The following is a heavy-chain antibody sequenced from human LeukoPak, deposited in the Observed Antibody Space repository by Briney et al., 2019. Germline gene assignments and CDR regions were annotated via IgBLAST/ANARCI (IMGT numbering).Heavy chain of an antibody. CDR2: ISHSGST. CDR3: ARYYYGSGRTNY. CDR1: GGSFSGYY. V-gene: IGHV4-34*01. D-gene: IGHD3-10*01. Sequence: SETLSLTCAVYGGSFSGYYWSWIRQPPGKGLEWIGEISHSGSTYYNPSLKSRVTISVDTSKNQFSLKLSSVTAADTAMYYCARYYYGSGRTNYWGQGTLVTVSS. J-gene: IGHJ4*02.